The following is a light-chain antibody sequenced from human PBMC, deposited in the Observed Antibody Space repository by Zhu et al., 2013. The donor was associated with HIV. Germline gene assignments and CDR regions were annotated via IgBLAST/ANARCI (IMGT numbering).Light chain of an antibody. CDR2: DAS. CDR3: HQYHRHSPSM. V-gene: IGKV1-5*01. J-gene: IGKJ1*01. Sequence: DIQVTQSPSTLSASVGDRVTITCRATQTITTSLAWYQHKPGRAPNLLIYDASNLQSGVPSRFSGSGSGTEFTLTISSLQPDDFATYYCHQYHRHSPSMFGQGTKVEIK. CDR1: QTITTS.